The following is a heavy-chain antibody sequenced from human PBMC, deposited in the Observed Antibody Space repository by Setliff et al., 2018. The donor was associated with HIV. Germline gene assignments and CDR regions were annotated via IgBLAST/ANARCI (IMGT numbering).Heavy chain of an antibody. J-gene: IGHJ6*02. D-gene: IGHD3-3*01. Sequence: GSLRLSCAASGFSFSDYAMSWVRQAPGKGLEWISYISSTGNTIYYADSVKGRFTISRDNAKNSLSLQMNSLRPEDTAVYYCAREGRITSFGVIIPGSNALDVWGQGTTVTV. CDR2: ISSTGNTI. V-gene: IGHV3-48*01. CDR1: GFSFSDYA. CDR3: AREGRITSFGVIIPGSNALDV.